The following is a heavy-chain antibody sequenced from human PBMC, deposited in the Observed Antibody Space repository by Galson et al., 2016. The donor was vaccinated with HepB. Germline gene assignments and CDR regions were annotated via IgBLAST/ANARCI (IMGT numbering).Heavy chain of an antibody. D-gene: IGHD6-19*01. CDR2: MSGSGGTT. J-gene: IGHJ4*02. Sequence: SLRLSCAASGLTFSSYGMSWVRQAPGKGLEWVSTMSGSGGTTYYADSVKGRFTISRDNSRNTVFLQMNSLTAEDTAVYHCAKAPRGWSYYFDYWGQGILGTVSS. V-gene: IGHV3-23*01. CDR3: AKAPRGWSYYFDY. CDR1: GLTFSSYG.